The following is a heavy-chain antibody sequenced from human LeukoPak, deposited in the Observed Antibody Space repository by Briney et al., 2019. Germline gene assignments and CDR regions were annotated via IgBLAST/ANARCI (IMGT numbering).Heavy chain of an antibody. CDR3: ARVGALVRGVDYYYGLDV. CDR1: GFTFSSYD. D-gene: IGHD3-10*01. CDR2: IGPAGDT. Sequence: PGGSLRLSCAASGFTFSSYDMHWVRQATGKGPEWVSAIGPAGDTYYADSVKGRFTISRENAKNSLYLLMDSLRAGDTAVYYCARVGALVRGVDYYYGLDVWGQGTTVTVSS. J-gene: IGHJ6*02. V-gene: IGHV3-13*04.